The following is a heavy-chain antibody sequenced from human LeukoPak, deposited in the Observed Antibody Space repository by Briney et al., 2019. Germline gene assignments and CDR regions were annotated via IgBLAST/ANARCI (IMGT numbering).Heavy chain of an antibody. CDR2: MYISGNT. CDR1: GDSMNNYY. Sequence: SETLSLTCTVSGDSMNNYYWTWMRQPAGKGLEWIGRMYISGNTMYNPSLQSRVTMSLDTSKNHFSLKLRSVTAADTAVYFCARGGVLHTYFDYWGQGTLVSVSS. CDR3: ARGGVLHTYFDY. V-gene: IGHV4-4*07. D-gene: IGHD3-16*01. J-gene: IGHJ4*02.